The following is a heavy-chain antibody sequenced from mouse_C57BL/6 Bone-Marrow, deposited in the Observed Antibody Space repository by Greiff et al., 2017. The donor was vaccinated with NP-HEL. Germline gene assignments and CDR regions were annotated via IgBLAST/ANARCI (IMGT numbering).Heavy chain of an antibody. V-gene: IGHV1-69*01. CDR3: ARDHVDEWFAY. CDR2: IDPSDSYT. J-gene: IGHJ3*01. CDR1: GYTFTSYW. Sequence: QVHVKQPGAELVMPGASVKLSCKASGYTFTSYWMHWVKQRPGQGLEWIGEIDPSDSYTNYNQKFKGKSTLTVDKSSSTSYMQLSSLTAEDSAVYYCARDHVDEWFAYWGQGTLVTVSA.